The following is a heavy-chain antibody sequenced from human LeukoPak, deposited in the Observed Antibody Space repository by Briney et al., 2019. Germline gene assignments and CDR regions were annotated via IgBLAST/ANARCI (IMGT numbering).Heavy chain of an antibody. J-gene: IGHJ5*02. CDR3: ARQDRRWFDP. CDR2: IYYSGST. D-gene: IGHD1-14*01. V-gene: IGHV4-59*08. Sequence: SETLSLTCTVSGGSISSHYWSWIRQPPGKGLEWIGYIYYSGSTNYNPSLKSRVTISVDTSKNQFSLKLSSVTAADTAVYYCARQDRRWFDPWGQGTLVTVSS. CDR1: GGSISSHY.